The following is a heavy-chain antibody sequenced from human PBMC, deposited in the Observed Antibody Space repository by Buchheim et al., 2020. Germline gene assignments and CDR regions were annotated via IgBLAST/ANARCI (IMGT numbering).Heavy chain of an antibody. J-gene: IGHJ6*02. D-gene: IGHD2-2*01. CDR3: ARMPYYYYYGLDV. V-gene: IGHV4-4*02. Sequence: QVQLQESGPGLVKPSGTLSLTCDVSGGSISSNYWWSWVRQPPRMGLAWIGEICHSGSTNYNPSLKSRVTISVDKSKKQFSLKLTSVTAADTAVYYCARMPYYYYYGLDVWGQGTT. CDR2: ICHSGST. CDR1: GGSISSNYW.